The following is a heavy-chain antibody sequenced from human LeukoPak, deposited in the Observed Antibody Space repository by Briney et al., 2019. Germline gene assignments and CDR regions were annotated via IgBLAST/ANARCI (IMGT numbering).Heavy chain of an antibody. CDR1: GYTFISYG. D-gene: IGHD4-23*01. J-gene: IGHJ5*02. CDR3: ARAISRGYGGNSDWFDP. CDR2: ISAYNGNT. Sequence: GASVKVSCKASGYTFISYGISWVRQAPGQGLEWMGWISAYNGNTNYAQKLQGRVTMTTDTSTSTAYMELRSLRSDDTAVYYCARAISRGYGGNSDWFDPWGQGTLVTVSS. V-gene: IGHV1-18*01.